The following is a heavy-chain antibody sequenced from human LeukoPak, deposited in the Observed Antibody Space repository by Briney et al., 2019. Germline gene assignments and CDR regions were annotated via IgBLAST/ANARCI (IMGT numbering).Heavy chain of an antibody. V-gene: IGHV4-59*01. CDR1: GGSISSFY. D-gene: IGHD3-10*01. CDR3: ASSPVWSGDPMGYFDY. J-gene: IGHJ4*02. Sequence: SETLSLTCTVSGGSISSFYWSWIRQPPEKGLEWIGYIYYSGSTNYNPSLKSRVTMSVDTSKDQFSLKLSSVTAADTAAYYCASSPVWSGDPMGYFDYWGQGTLVTVSS. CDR2: IYYSGST.